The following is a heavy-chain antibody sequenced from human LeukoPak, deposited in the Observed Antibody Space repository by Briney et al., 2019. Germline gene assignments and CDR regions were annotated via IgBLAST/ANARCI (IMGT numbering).Heavy chain of an antibody. CDR1: GYTFTSYY. V-gene: IGHV1-46*01. CDR2: INPSGGST. CDR3: ARDLLTMIVVAQPAYSGGWFDP. D-gene: IGHD3-22*01. Sequence: ASVKVPCKASGYTFTSYYMHWVRQAPGQGLEWMGIINPSGGSTSYAQKFQGRVTMTRDTSTSTVYMELSSLRSEDTAVYYCARDLLTMIVVAQPAYSGGWFDPWGQGTLVTVSS. J-gene: IGHJ5*02.